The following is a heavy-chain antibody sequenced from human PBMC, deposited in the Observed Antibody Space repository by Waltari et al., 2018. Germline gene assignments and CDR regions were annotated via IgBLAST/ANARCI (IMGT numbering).Heavy chain of an antibody. J-gene: IGHJ4*02. Sequence: QEHLVQSGAEVKKPGASVKVSCKASGYTLTGNYIHWVRQAPGQGLEWMGWINPNSGGTNYAPKFQGRVTVTRDTSISTAYMEVSSLRSDDTAVYYCAKSPWNGPLDYWGQGTLVTVSS. CDR2: INPNSGGT. V-gene: IGHV1-2*02. D-gene: IGHD2-8*01. CDR3: AKSPWNGPLDY. CDR1: GYTLTGNY.